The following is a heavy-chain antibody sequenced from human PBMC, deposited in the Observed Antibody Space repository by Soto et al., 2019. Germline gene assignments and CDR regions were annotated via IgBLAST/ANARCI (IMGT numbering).Heavy chain of an antibody. Sequence: AXVKVSCKASGYTFTSYAMHWVRQAPGQRLEWMGWINAGNGNTKYSQKFQGRVTITRDTSASTAYMELSSLRSEDTAVYYCARDLGGLKYQLLLAYYFDYWGQGTLVTVSS. CDR3: ARDLGGLKYQLLLAYYFDY. V-gene: IGHV1-3*01. J-gene: IGHJ4*02. CDR1: GYTFTSYA. CDR2: INAGNGNT. D-gene: IGHD2-2*01.